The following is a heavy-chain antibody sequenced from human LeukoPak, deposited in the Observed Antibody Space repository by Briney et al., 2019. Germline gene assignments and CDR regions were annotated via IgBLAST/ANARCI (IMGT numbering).Heavy chain of an antibody. J-gene: IGHJ4*02. D-gene: IGHD1-1*01. CDR3: ARASNRNSINFDY. CDR2: INGDGSTS. V-gene: IGHV3-74*01. CDR1: GFTFSSYW. Sequence: GWSLRLSCAASGFTFSSYWMHWVRQAPGKGLVWVSRINGDGSTSNYADSVKGRFTISRDNAKNTLYLQMNSLRAEDTAVYYCARASNRNSINFDYWGQGTLVTVSS.